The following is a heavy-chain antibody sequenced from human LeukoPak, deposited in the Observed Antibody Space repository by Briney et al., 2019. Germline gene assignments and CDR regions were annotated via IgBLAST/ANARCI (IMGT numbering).Heavy chain of an antibody. Sequence: GRSLRLSCAASGFTFSSYGMYWVRQAPGKGLEWVAVISFDGSNKYYADSVRGRFTVSRDNSKDTLYLQMNSLRAEDTAVYYCAKDEIGAVAGLLDYWGQGILSPSPQ. V-gene: IGHV3-30*18. CDR1: GFTFSSYG. D-gene: IGHD6-19*01. J-gene: IGHJ4*02. CDR3: AKDEIGAVAGLLDY. CDR2: ISFDGSNK.